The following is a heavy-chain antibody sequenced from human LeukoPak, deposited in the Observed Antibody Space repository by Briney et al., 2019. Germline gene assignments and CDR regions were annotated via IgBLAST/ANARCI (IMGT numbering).Heavy chain of an antibody. Sequence: ASVKVSCKASGYTFTGYYMHWVRQAPGQGLEWMGWINPNSGGTNYAQKFQGRVIMTRDTSISTAYMELSRLRSDDTAVYYCARDGRAAAGNWFDPWGQGTLVTVSS. CDR2: INPNSGGT. V-gene: IGHV1-2*02. CDR1: GYTFTGYY. J-gene: IGHJ5*02. CDR3: ARDGRAAAGNWFDP. D-gene: IGHD6-13*01.